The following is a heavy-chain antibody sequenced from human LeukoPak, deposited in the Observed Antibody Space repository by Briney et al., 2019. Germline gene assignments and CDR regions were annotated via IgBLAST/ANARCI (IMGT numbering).Heavy chain of an antibody. CDR2: ISSSGSTI. CDR1: GFTFSDYY. V-gene: IGHV3-11*01. J-gene: IGHJ4*02. CDR3: ATLVEMATTNDY. Sequence: PGGSLRLSCAASGFTFSDYYMSWIRQAPGKGLEWVSYISSSGSTIYYADSVKGRFTISRDNAKNSLYLQMNSLRAVDTAVYYCATLVEMATTNDYWGQGTLVTVSS. D-gene: IGHD5-24*01.